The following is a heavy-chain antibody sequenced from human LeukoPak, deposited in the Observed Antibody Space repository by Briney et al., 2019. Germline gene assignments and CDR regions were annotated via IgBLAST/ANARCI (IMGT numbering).Heavy chain of an antibody. Sequence: PGGSLRLSCAASGFTFSSYSMNWVRQAPGKGLEWVSSISSSSSYIYYADSVKGRFTISRDNAKNSLYLQMNSLGAEDTAVYYCARGYDSSGYSNSDFDYWGQGTLVTVSS. CDR2: ISSSSSYI. D-gene: IGHD3-22*01. CDR1: GFTFSSYS. V-gene: IGHV3-21*01. CDR3: ARGYDSSGYSNSDFDY. J-gene: IGHJ4*02.